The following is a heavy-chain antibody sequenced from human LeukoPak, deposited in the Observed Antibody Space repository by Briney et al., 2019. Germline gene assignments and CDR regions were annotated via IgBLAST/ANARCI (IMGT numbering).Heavy chain of an antibody. CDR3: ARAEGGYDSSGYTVDY. D-gene: IGHD3-22*01. CDR1: GYTFTGYY. CDR2: INPNSGGT. Sequence: ASVKVSCKASGYTFTGYYMHWVRQAPGQGLEWMGWINPNSGGTNYAQKFQGRVTMTRDTSISTAYMELSRLRSDDTAVYYCARAEGGYDSSGYTVDYWGQGTLVTVSS. V-gene: IGHV1-2*02. J-gene: IGHJ4*02.